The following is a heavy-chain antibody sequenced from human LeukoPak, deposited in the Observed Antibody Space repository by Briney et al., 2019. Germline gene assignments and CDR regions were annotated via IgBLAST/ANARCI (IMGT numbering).Heavy chain of an antibody. D-gene: IGHD3-22*01. CDR3: ARVSSGYTNWFDP. J-gene: IGHJ5*02. V-gene: IGHV4-59*01. Sequence: SETLSLTCTVSGGSISIYYWSWIRQPPGKGLEWIGYIYYSGSTNYNPSLKSRVTISVDTSKNQFSLKLSSVTAADTAVYYCARVSSGYTNWFDPWGQGTLVTVSS. CDR1: GGSISIYY. CDR2: IYYSGST.